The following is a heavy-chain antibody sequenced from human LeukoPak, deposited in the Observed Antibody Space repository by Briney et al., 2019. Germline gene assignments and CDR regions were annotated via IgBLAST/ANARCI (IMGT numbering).Heavy chain of an antibody. D-gene: IGHD2-15*01. CDR2: ISSSSNYI. Sequence: GGSLRLSCAASGFTFSSYSMNWVRQAPGKGLEWVSFISSSSNYIYYADSVKGRFTISRDNAKNSLYLQMNSLRAEDTAVYYCARDHCSGGSCYWPYYFDYWGQGTLVTVSS. CDR3: ARDHCSGGSCYWPYYFDY. V-gene: IGHV3-21*01. J-gene: IGHJ4*02. CDR1: GFTFSSYS.